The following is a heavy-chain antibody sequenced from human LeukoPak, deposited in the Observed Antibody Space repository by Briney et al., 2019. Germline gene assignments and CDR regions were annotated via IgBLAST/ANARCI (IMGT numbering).Heavy chain of an antibody. V-gene: IGHV3-30-3*01. CDR1: GFTFSSYA. D-gene: IGHD3-10*01. Sequence: GGSLRLSCAASGFTFSSYAMSWVRQAPGKGLGWVAVISYDGSNKYYADSVKGRFTISRDNSKNTLYLQMNSLRAEDTAVYYCARDRITMVRGVITAIFDYWGQGTLVTVSS. CDR2: ISYDGSNK. J-gene: IGHJ4*02. CDR3: ARDRITMVRGVITAIFDY.